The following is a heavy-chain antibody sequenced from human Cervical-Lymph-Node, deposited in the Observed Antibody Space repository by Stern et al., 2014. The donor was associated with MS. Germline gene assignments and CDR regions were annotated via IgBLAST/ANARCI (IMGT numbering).Heavy chain of an antibody. CDR3: ASARVANQLDN. D-gene: IGHD2-2*01. CDR1: GFSVRSSY. J-gene: IGHJ4*02. CDR2: VYSDGRT. V-gene: IGHV3-53*01. Sequence: EVQLVESGGGLIQPGGSPRLSCEASGFSVRSSYMSWVRQVPGKGREWVSIVYSDGRTFYADSMKGRFTISRDSSKNTVYLQMNTLSAEDTAVYYCASARVANQLDNWGRGTLVTVSS.